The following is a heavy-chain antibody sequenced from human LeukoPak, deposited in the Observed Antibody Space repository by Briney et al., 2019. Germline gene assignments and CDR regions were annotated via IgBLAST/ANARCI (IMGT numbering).Heavy chain of an antibody. CDR3: ARDHDVPGDAFDI. V-gene: IGHV3-30*02. CDR2: TRYDGVNK. Sequence: PGGSLRLSCATSGFTFSAYGMHWVRQAPGKGLEWVAFTRYDGVNKDHADSVKGRFTLSRDSSRNTLYLQMNSLRAEDTAVYYCARDHDVPGDAFDIWGQGTMVTVSS. CDR1: GFTFSAYG. D-gene: IGHD3-10*01. J-gene: IGHJ3*02.